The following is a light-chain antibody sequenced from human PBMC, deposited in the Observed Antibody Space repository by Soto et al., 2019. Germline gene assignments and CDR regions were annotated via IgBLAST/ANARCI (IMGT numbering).Light chain of an antibody. Sequence: QAVVTQEPSLTVSPGGTVTLTCGPSTGTVTSTHYPFWFQQKPGQAPTIVIYDTNNKNSWTPARFSGSLLGGKAALTLSGAQPEDEAEYYCLLSYNTFRVFGGGTKLTVL. CDR3: LLSYNTFRV. J-gene: IGLJ3*02. CDR1: TGTVTSTHY. V-gene: IGLV7-46*01. CDR2: DTN.